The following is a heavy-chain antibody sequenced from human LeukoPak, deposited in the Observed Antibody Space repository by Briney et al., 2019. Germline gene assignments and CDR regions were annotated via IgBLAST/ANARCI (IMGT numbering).Heavy chain of an antibody. CDR1: GGTFSSYA. D-gene: IGHD5-12*01. CDR3: ARGAPPPYSGYFDY. V-gene: IGHV1-69*13. J-gene: IGHJ4*02. Sequence: SVKVSCKASGGTFSSYAISWVRQAPGQGLEWMGGIIPIFGTANYAQKFQGRVTITADESTSTAYMELSSLRSEDTAVYYCARGAPPPYSGYFDYWGQGTLVTVSS. CDR2: IIPIFGTA.